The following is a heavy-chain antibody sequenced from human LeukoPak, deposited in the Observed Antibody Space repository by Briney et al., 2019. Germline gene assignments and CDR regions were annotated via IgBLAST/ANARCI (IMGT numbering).Heavy chain of an antibody. Sequence: ASVKVSCKASGYTFTSYDINWVRQATGQGLEWMGWMNPNSGNTGYAQKFQGRVTMTRNTSISTAYMELSSLRSEDTAVYYCARGYCSSTSCFPSTYYYYYYMDVWGKGTTVTVSS. V-gene: IGHV1-8*01. CDR1: GYTFTSYD. D-gene: IGHD2-2*01. CDR3: ARGYCSSTSCFPSTYYYYYYMDV. CDR2: MNPNSGNT. J-gene: IGHJ6*03.